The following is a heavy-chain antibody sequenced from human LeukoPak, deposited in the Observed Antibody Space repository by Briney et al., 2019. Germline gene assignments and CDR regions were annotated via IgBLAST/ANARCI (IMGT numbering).Heavy chain of an antibody. CDR1: GFTFSSYS. J-gene: IGHJ4*02. Sequence: PGGSLRLSCAASGFTFSSYSMNWVRQAPGKGLEWVSYISSSSSTIYYADSVKGRFTISRDNAKNSLYLQMNSLRAEDTAVYYCARDGGGSTIGEDFDYWGQGTLVTVSS. CDR3: ARDGGGSTIGEDFDY. D-gene: IGHD2-15*01. CDR2: ISSSSSTI. V-gene: IGHV3-48*04.